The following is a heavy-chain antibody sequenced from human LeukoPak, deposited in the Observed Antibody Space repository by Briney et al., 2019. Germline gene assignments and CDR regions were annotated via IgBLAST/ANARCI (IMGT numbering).Heavy chain of an antibody. CDR3: TTDQLPYAFDI. CDR2: IKSKTDGGTT. V-gene: IGHV3-15*07. D-gene: IGHD1-7*01. J-gene: IGHJ3*02. Sequence: GGSLRLSCAASGFTFSSYSMNWVRQAPGKGLEWVGRIKSKTDGGTTDYAAPVKGRFTISRDDSKNTLYLQMNSLKTEDTAVYYCTTDQLPYAFDIWGQGTMVTVSS. CDR1: GFTFSSYS.